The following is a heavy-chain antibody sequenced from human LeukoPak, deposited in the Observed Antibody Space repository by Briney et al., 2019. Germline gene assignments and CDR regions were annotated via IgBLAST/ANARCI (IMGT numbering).Heavy chain of an antibody. D-gene: IGHD2-2*01. CDR1: GGSLSGYY. J-gene: IGHJ4*02. CDR2: INHSGST. V-gene: IGHV4-34*01. CDR3: ARGEDYQLLGRNFDY. Sequence: KASETLSLTCAVYGGSLSGYYWSWIRQPPGTGLEWIGEINHSGSTNYNPSLKSRVTISVDTSKNQFSVKLSSVTAADTAVYYCARGEDYQLLGRNFDYWGQGTLVTVSS.